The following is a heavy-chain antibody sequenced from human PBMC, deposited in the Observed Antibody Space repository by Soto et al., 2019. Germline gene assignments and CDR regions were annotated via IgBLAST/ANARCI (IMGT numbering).Heavy chain of an antibody. Sequence: GGSLRLSCVASGFTFSTYTMSWVRQAPGKGLEWVAVISADGGNPSYADSVQGRFTISRDNSKNTLYLQMNSLRAEDTAVYYCARERELGGFDYWGQGTLVTVSS. V-gene: IGHV3-23*01. D-gene: IGHD1-26*01. CDR2: ISADGGNP. CDR1: GFTFSTYT. J-gene: IGHJ4*02. CDR3: ARERELGGFDY.